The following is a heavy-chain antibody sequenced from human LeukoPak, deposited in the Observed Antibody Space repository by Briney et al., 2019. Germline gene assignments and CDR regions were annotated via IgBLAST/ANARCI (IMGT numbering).Heavy chain of an antibody. J-gene: IGHJ6*02. CDR3: AKDRAHLWGMDV. Sequence: GGSLRLSCAASGFTFSSYAMSWVRQAPGKGLEWVSAISGSGGSTYYADSVKGRFTISRDNSKNTLYLQMNSLRAEGTAVYYRAKDRAHLWGMDVWGQGTTVTVSS. CDR1: GFTFSSYA. CDR2: ISGSGGST. V-gene: IGHV3-23*01. D-gene: IGHD2-21*01.